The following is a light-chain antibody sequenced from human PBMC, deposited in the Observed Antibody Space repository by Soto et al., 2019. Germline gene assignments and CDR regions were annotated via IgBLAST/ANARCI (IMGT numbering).Light chain of an antibody. CDR3: QQYNNWPPIT. J-gene: IGKJ1*01. CDR2: DTS. V-gene: IGKV3-15*01. Sequence: EIVMTQSPATLSLSPGERATLSCRASQSVSINLAWYQQKPGQAPRLLIYDTSTKATGITARCSGSGSGTEFTLTISSLQSEDFAVYYCQQYNNWPPITFGQGTKVDI. CDR1: QSVSIN.